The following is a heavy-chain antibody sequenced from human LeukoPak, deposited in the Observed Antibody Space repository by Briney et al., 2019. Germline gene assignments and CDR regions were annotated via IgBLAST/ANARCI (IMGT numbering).Heavy chain of an antibody. Sequence: ASVKVSCKASGYTFTSYDINWVRQATGQGLEWMGWMNPNSGNTGYAQKFQGRVTMTRNTSISTAYMELSSLRSEDTAVYYCARDLPEVGFAFDIWGQGTMVTVSS. J-gene: IGHJ3*02. D-gene: IGHD1-26*01. CDR1: GYTFTSYD. CDR3: ARDLPEVGFAFDI. CDR2: MNPNSGNT. V-gene: IGHV1-8*01.